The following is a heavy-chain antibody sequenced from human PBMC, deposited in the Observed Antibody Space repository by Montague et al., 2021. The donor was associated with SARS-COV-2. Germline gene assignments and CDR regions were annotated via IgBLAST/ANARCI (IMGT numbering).Heavy chain of an antibody. CDR1: GGSVNSTNW. CDR3: ARTGAYDHFDH. J-gene: IGHJ4*02. CDR2: VYRTGGT. D-gene: IGHD5-12*01. V-gene: IGHV4-4*02. Sequence: SETLSLTCTVSGGSVNSTNWWSWVRQPPGKGLEWIAEVYRTGGTMFNPSFRSRVTLSIDRSKNLFSLNLNSVTVADTAVYYCARTGAYDHFDHWGPGTLVIVSS.